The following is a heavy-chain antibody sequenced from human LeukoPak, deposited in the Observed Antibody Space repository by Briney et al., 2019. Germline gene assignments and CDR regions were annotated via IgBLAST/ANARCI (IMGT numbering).Heavy chain of an antibody. D-gene: IGHD3-3*01. CDR2: VHISETT. J-gene: IGHJ4*02. V-gene: IGHV4-4*07. Sequence: SETLSLTCTVCGGSISGYFRDCIRQPAGKGLEWIGRVHISETTIYNPSLKSRVTMSVDTSNNHFSLNLSSVTAADTAVYYCARGYRISEIRFFEWLFDYWGQGYLVTVSS. CDR1: GGSISGYF. CDR3: ARGYRISEIRFFEWLFDY.